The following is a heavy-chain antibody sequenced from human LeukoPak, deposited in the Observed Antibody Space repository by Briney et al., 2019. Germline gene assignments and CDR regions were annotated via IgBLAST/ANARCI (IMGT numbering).Heavy chain of an antibody. Sequence: KPSETLSLTCTVSGGSISSYYWSWIRQPPGKGLEWIGYIYYSGSTNYNPSLKSRVTISVDTSKNQLSLKLSSVTAADTAVYYCARDSGYYDFWSGYYNQYYYMDVWGKGTTVTVSS. CDR2: IYYSGST. D-gene: IGHD3-3*01. V-gene: IGHV4-59*01. CDR1: GGSISSYY. J-gene: IGHJ6*03. CDR3: ARDSGYYDFWSGYYNQYYYMDV.